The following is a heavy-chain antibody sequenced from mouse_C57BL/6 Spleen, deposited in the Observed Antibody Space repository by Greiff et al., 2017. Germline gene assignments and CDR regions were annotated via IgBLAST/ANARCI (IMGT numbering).Heavy chain of an antibody. CDR3: AREGGTTVVAPYAMDY. D-gene: IGHD1-1*01. CDR1: GYTFTSYW. J-gene: IGHJ4*01. Sequence: QVQLQQPGTELVKPGASVKLSCKASGYTFTSYWMHWVKQRPGQGLEWIGNINPSNGGTNYNEKFKSKDTLTVDKSSSTAYMQLSSLTSEDSAVXYCAREGGTTVVAPYAMDYWGQGTSVTVSS. V-gene: IGHV1-53*01. CDR2: INPSNGGT.